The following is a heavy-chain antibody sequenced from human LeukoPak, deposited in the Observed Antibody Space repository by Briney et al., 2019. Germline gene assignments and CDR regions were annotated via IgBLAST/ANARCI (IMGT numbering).Heavy chain of an antibody. CDR3: ARRGYSYGSYYFDY. V-gene: IGHV4-4*09. Sequence: PSETLSLTCTVSGGSISSYYWSWIRQPPGKGLEWIGYIYTSESTNYNPSLKSRVTISVDTSKNRFSLKLSSVTAADAAVYYCARRGYSYGSYYFDYWGQGTLVTVSS. J-gene: IGHJ4*02. D-gene: IGHD5-18*01. CDR1: GGSISSYY. CDR2: IYTSEST.